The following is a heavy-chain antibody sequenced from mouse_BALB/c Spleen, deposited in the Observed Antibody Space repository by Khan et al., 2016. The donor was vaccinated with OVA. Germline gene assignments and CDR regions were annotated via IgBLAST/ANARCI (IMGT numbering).Heavy chain of an antibody. CDR3: AIDDYVVGDSMDY. J-gene: IGHJ4*01. D-gene: IGHD2-4*01. V-gene: IGHV1S56*01. Sequence: QVQLQQSGPELVKPGASVRISCKASGYTFTTYYIHWVKQRPGQGLEWIGWIYPGSINTKYNEQFKGKATLTADKSSSTAYLQLSSLTSEDSAVYFCAIDDYVVGDSMDYVGQGTSVTVSS. CDR2: IYPGSINT. CDR1: GYTFTTYY.